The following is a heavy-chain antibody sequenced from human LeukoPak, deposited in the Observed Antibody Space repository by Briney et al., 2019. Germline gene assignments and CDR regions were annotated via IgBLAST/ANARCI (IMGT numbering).Heavy chain of an antibody. Sequence: GGSLRLSCAASGFTFSNYGMHWVRQAPGKGLEWVAFIRYDGSNEYYADSVKGRFTISIDNSKNTLYLQMNSLRAEDTAVYYCASLGGYCSSTSCSAAGSEDYWGQGTLVTVSS. V-gene: IGHV3-30*02. D-gene: IGHD2-2*01. CDR3: ASLGGYCSSTSCSAAGSEDY. CDR1: GFTFSNYG. J-gene: IGHJ4*02. CDR2: IRYDGSNE.